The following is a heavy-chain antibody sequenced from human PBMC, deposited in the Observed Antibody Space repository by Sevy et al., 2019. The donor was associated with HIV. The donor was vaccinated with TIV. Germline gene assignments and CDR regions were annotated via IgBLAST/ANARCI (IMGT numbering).Heavy chain of an antibody. CDR1: GGSFSGYD. CDR2: INHSGST. D-gene: IGHD2-15*01. CDR3: ARLDKDCSGGSCSHYYGMDV. Sequence: SETLSLTCAAYGGSFSGYDWSWIRQPPGKGLEWIGEINHSGSTNYNPSLKSRVTISVDTSKNQFSLKLSSVTAADTAVYYCARLDKDCSGGSCSHYYGMDVWGQGTTVTVSS. J-gene: IGHJ6*02. V-gene: IGHV4-34*01.